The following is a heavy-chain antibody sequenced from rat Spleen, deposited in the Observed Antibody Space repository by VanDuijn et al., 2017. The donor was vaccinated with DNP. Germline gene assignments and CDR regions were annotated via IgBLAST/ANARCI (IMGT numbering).Heavy chain of an antibody. D-gene: IGHD1-4*01. J-gene: IGHJ2*01. CDR1: GFTFSDYY. CDR3: ARHVLPLRVWDY. V-gene: IGHV5-22*01. Sequence: EVQLVESGGGFVQPGRSLKLSCAASGFTFSDYYMAWVRQAPTKGLEWVAYITFDGGNSYYRDSVKGRFTISRDNAKNTLYLQMNSLRSEDMATYYCARHVLPLRVWDYWGQGVMVTVSS. CDR2: ITFDGGNS.